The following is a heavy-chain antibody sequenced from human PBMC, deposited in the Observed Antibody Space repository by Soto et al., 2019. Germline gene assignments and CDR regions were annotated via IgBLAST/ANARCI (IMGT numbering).Heavy chain of an antibody. D-gene: IGHD4-17*01. CDR1: GGTFSSYT. V-gene: IGHV1-69*02. J-gene: IGHJ3*02. CDR2: IIPILGIA. Sequence: QVQLVQSGAEVKKPGSSVKVSCKASGGTFSSYTISWVRQAPGQGLEWMGRIIPILGIANYAQKFQGRVTITADQATSTAYMELSSLRSEDTAVYYCARAFSDRVTTTGYAFDIWGQGTMVTVSS. CDR3: ARAFSDRVTTTGYAFDI.